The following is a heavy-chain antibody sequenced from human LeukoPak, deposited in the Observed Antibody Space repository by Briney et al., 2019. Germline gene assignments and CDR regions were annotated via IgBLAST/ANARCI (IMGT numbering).Heavy chain of an antibody. D-gene: IGHD2-15*01. V-gene: IGHV3-21*01. J-gene: IGHJ4*02. CDR2: ISSDSNYI. Sequence: KTGGSLGLSCAASAFTFSNYNMNWVRQAPGKGLEWVSSISSDSNYIYYADSVKGRFTISRDNAKNSLYLQMNSLRAEDTAVYYCARDPGGHFDYWGQGTLVTVSS. CDR3: ARDPGGHFDY. CDR1: AFTFSNYN.